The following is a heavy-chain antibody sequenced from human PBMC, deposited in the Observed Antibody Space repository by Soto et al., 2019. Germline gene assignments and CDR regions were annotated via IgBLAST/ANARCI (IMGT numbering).Heavy chain of an antibody. V-gene: IGHV1-2*02. Sequence: QVQLVQSGAEVKKPGASVKVSCKASGYTFTGYYIHWVRQAPGQGLEWMGWINPNRGGTKYPQKFQGRVTMTRDTSIRTVYRSLTGLKSDDTAVYFCARDLAKGGGSAGFDYWGQGALVAVSS. D-gene: IGHD2-15*01. CDR2: INPNRGGT. CDR1: GYTFTGYY. CDR3: ARDLAKGGGSAGFDY. J-gene: IGHJ4*02.